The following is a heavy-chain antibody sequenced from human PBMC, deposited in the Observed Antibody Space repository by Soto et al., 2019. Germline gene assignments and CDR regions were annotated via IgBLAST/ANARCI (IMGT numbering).Heavy chain of an antibody. Sequence: SVKVSCKASGGTFSSYAISWVRQAPGQGLEWMGGIIPIFGTANYAQKFQGRVTITADESTSTAYMELSSLRSEDTAVYYCARGRMSRYSYAPTYYGMDVWGQGTTVTVSS. J-gene: IGHJ6*02. CDR1: GGTFSSYA. V-gene: IGHV1-69*13. CDR2: IIPIFGTA. CDR3: ARGRMSRYSYAPTYYGMDV. D-gene: IGHD5-18*01.